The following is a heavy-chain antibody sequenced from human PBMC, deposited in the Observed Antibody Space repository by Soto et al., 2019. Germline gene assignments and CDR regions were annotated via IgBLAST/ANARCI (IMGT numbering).Heavy chain of an antibody. CDR2: IYHSGST. V-gene: IGHV4-4*02. D-gene: IGHD6-6*01. CDR3: AGVEYSSSSLLGGY. J-gene: IGHJ4*02. Sequence: QVQLQESGPGLVKPSGTLSLTCAVSGGSISSSNWWSWVRQPPGKGLEWIGEIYHSGSTNYNPSLESRVTISVDKSKNQFSLKLSSVTAADTAVYYCAGVEYSSSSLLGGYWGQGTLVTVSS. CDR1: GGSISSSNW.